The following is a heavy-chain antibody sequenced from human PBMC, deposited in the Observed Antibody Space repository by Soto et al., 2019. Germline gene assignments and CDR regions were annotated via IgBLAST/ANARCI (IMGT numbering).Heavy chain of an antibody. J-gene: IGHJ2*01. CDR2: INPSHSTT. D-gene: IGHD6-13*01. CDR1: GYTFTSNY. Sequence: QVHLVQSGAEVKKPGAPVKLSCKASGYTFTSNYLYWVRQAPGQGLEWMGMINPSHSTTTYARNFQGRVTMTRDTSTSTIYMEVTRLRSEDTAVYYCVRGSSNWLWYFDLWGRGTLVTVSS. V-gene: IGHV1-46*03. CDR3: VRGSSNWLWYFDL.